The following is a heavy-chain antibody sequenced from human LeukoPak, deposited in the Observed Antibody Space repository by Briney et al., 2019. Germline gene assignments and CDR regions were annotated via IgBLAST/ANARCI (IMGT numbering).Heavy chain of an antibody. J-gene: IGHJ4*02. CDR1: GFTFSSYS. CDR2: INTDGSST. Sequence: PGGSLRLSCAASGFTFSSYSMNWVRQAPGKGLVWVSRINTDGSSTSYADSVKGRFTISRDNAKNTLYLQMNSLRAEDTAVYYCAREQMGLAAADYYFDYWGQGTLVTVSS. D-gene: IGHD6-13*01. V-gene: IGHV3-74*01. CDR3: AREQMGLAAADYYFDY.